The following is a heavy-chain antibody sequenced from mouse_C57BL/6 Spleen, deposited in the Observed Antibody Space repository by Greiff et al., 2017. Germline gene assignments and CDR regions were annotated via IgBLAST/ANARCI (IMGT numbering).Heavy chain of an antibody. V-gene: IGHV1-84*01. CDR1: GYTFTDYY. CDR2: IDPGSGNT. CDR3: AKSYNDYDVWYFDV. D-gene: IGHD2-4*01. J-gene: IGHJ1*03. Sequence: QLQQSGPELVKPGASVKISCKASGYTFTDYYINWVKQRPGQGLEWIGWIDPGSGNTKYNEKFKGKATLTVDTSSSTAYMQLSSLTSEDSAVYFCAKSYNDYDVWYFDVWGTGTTVTVSS.